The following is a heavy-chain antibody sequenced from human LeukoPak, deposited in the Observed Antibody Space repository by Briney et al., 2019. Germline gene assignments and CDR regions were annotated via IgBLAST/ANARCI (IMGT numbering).Heavy chain of an antibody. V-gene: IGHV4-59*01. Sequence: SETLSLTCTVSGDSISPYYWNWIRQPPGKGLEWIGYIYYSGSTNYNPSLKSRVTISVDTSKNQFSLKLSSVTAADTAVYYCARLHSSSYYYYYYMDVWGKGTTVTVSS. J-gene: IGHJ6*03. CDR1: GDSISPYY. D-gene: IGHD6-6*01. CDR2: IYYSGST. CDR3: ARLHSSSYYYYYYMDV.